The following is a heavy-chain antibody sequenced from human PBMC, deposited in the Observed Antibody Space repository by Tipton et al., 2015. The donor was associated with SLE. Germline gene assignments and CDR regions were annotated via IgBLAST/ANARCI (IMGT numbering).Heavy chain of an antibody. Sequence: TLSLTCTVSGVSFISATYFWSWFRQPAGKGLEWIGHIYTSGATNYNPSLTGRVTISVDSSKNQVSLQVASVTAADTAMYFCARVIRDYGGSSRSDWFDPWGQGTQVTVSS. CDR2: IYTSGAT. V-gene: IGHV4-61*09. D-gene: IGHD4-23*01. J-gene: IGHJ5*02. CDR3: ARVIRDYGGSSRSDWFDP. CDR1: GVSFISATYF.